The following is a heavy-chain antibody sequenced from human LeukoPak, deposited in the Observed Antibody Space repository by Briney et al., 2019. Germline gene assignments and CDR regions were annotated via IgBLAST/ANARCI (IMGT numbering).Heavy chain of an antibody. CDR1: GYAFTGYY. CDR2: INPNSGGT. CDR3: ARFIWQWRSFDY. Sequence: EASVKVSCKASGYAFTGYYMHWVRLAPGQRLEWMGWINPNSGGTNYAQNFQGRVTMTRDTSISTAYMELSRLRSDDTAVYYCARFIWQWRSFDYWGQGTLVTVSS. J-gene: IGHJ4*02. V-gene: IGHV1-2*02. D-gene: IGHD6-19*01.